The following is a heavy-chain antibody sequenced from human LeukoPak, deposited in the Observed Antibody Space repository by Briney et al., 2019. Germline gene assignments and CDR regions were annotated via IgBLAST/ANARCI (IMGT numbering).Heavy chain of an antibody. CDR2: IYYSGST. CDR3: TRGYSSGFAGA. J-gene: IGHJ5*02. D-gene: IGHD6-19*01. Sequence: PSETLSLTCTVSGGSINDYYWSWIRQPPGKGLEWIGYIYYSGSTNYNPSLKSRVTISVDTSKNQFSLKLSSVTAADTAVYYCTRGYSSGFAGAWGQGTLVTVSS. CDR1: GGSINDYY. V-gene: IGHV4-59*01.